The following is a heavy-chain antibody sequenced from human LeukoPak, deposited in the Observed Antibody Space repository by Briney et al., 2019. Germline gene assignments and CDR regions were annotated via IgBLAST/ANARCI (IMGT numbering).Heavy chain of an antibody. Sequence: GGSLRLSCAASGFTFSRFWMTWVRQAPGQGLGWVANIKEDGSGKYYVDSVKGRFTISKDNAKNSVFLQMNSLRVEDTAIYYCARDASRGFDYWGQGTLVTVSS. D-gene: IGHD6-13*01. CDR3: ARDASRGFDY. J-gene: IGHJ4*02. CDR2: IKEDGSGK. CDR1: GFTFSRFW. V-gene: IGHV3-7*01.